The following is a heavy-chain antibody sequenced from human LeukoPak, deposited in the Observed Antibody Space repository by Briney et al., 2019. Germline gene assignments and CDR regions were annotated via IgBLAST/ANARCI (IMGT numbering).Heavy chain of an antibody. J-gene: IGHJ4*02. D-gene: IGHD3-10*02. CDR3: ASRIVRGVIPYYFDY. CDR1: GFTFTSYW. CDR2: IYPGDSDT. Sequence: GESLKISCEGSGFTFTSYWIGWVRQMPGKGLEWMGIIYPGDSDTRYSPSFQGQVTISADKSISTAYLQWSSLKASDTAMYYCASRIVRGVIPYYFDYWGQGTLVTVSS. V-gene: IGHV5-51*01.